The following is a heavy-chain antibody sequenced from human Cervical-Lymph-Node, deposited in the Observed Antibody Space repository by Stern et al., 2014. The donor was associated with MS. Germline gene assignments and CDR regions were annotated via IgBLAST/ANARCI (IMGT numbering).Heavy chain of an antibody. CDR3: ARDLGVGPSVS. Sequence: QDQLVQSGAEVKKPGSSVKVSCKASGGTFSTSGISWVRQAPGQGLEWMGGIIPVLGTTNYARKFQGRLTITADTSTSTVHMALSSLTSEDTAVYYCARDLGVGPSVSWGEGTVVTVSS. D-gene: IGHD1-26*01. CDR1: GGTFSTSG. V-gene: IGHV1-69*14. J-gene: IGHJ5*02. CDR2: IIPVLGTT.